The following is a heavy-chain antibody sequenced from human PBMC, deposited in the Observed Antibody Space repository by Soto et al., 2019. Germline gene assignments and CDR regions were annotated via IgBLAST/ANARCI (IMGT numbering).Heavy chain of an antibody. CDR3: AKGGSGNYLTYYYYYGMDV. CDR1: GSSLSNNG. Sequence: SLRLSCAASGSSLSNNGMHWVRQASGKGLEWVAVISYDGNNKYYADSVKGRFTISRDNSKNTVYLEMNNLRAEDTAMYYCAKGGSGNYLTYYYYYGMDVWGQGTTVTVSS. J-gene: IGHJ6*02. D-gene: IGHD3-22*01. V-gene: IGHV3-30*18. CDR2: ISYDGNNK.